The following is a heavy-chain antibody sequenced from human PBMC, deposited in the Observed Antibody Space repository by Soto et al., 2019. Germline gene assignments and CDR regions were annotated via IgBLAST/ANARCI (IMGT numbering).Heavy chain of an antibody. D-gene: IGHD3-22*01. J-gene: IGHJ6*02. CDR1: GGTFSSYA. CDR2: IIPIFGTA. CDR3: ARDRNYYDSSGYYAPV. Sequence: SVKVSCKASGGTFSSYAISWVRQAPGQGLEWMGGIIPIFGTANYAQKFQGRVTITADESTSTAYMELSSLRSEDTAVYYCARDRNYYDSSGYYAPVWGQGTTVTVSS. V-gene: IGHV1-69*13.